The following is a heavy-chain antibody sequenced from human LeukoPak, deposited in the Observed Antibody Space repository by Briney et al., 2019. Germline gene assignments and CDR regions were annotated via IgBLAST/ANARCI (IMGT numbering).Heavy chain of an antibody. V-gene: IGHV3-48*03. CDR2: ISSSGSTI. J-gene: IGHJ4*02. CDR3: ARGGLERRGYFDY. CDR1: GFTFSSYE. D-gene: IGHD1-1*01. Sequence: PGGSLRLSCAASGFTFSSYEMNWVRQAPGKGLEWVSYISSSGSTIYYADSVKGRFTISRDNAKNSLYLQMNSLRAEDTALYYCARGGLERRGYFDYWGQGTLVTDSS.